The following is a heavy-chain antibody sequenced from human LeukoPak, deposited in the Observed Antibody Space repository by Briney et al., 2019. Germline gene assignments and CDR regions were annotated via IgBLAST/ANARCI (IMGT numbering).Heavy chain of an antibody. CDR2: IYYTGTT. CDR1: GGSISTYY. Sequence: SETLSLTCSVSGGSISTYYWSWIRQPPGKGLEWIGYIYYTGTTNYNPSLRSRVTMSVDTSRNQFSLRLSSVTAADTAVYYCAREDPQTTVPEGMDVWDHGTTVIVSS. D-gene: IGHD4-17*01. J-gene: IGHJ6*02. V-gene: IGHV4-59*01. CDR3: AREDPQTTVPEGMDV.